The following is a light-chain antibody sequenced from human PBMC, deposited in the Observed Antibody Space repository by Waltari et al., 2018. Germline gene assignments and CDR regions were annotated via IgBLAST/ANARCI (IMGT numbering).Light chain of an antibody. CDR1: RSDVGGYNY. J-gene: IGLJ2*01. CDR2: DVS. V-gene: IGLV2-14*01. CDR3: GSYTSDSSVV. Sequence: QSALTQPASVSGSPGQSITISCTGTRSDVGGYNYVSWYQQHPDKVPKLIIYDVSNPPSGISNRFSGSKSGNTASLTISGLQAEDEADYFCGSYTSDSSVVFGGGTRLTVL.